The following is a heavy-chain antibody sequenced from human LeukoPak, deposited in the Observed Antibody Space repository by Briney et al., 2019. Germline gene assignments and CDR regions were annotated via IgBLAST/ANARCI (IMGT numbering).Heavy chain of an antibody. CDR1: GFTFSSNS. D-gene: IGHD3-10*01. V-gene: IGHV3-9*01. Sequence: GGSLRLSCAVSGFTFSSNSMHWVRQAPGKGLEWVSGISWNSGTIGYADSVKGRFTISRDNAKNSLYLQMNSLRPEDTALYYCAKDREGYYGSGSYFEYWGQGNLVTVSS. J-gene: IGHJ4*02. CDR3: AKDREGYYGSGSYFEY. CDR2: ISWNSGTI.